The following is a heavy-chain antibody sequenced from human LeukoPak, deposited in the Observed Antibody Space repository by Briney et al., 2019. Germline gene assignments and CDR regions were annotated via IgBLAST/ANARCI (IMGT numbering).Heavy chain of an antibody. CDR1: GFTFSNAW. D-gene: IGHD3-22*01. J-gene: IGHJ4*02. V-gene: IGHV3-15*01. CDR2: IKSKTDGGTT. Sequence: PGGSLRLSCAASGFTFSNAWMSWVRQAPGKGLEWVGRIKSKTDGGTTDYAAPVKGRFTISRDDSKNTLYLQMNSLKTEDTAVYYCTTDLYYYDSSGYPPTYFDYWGQGTLVTVSS. CDR3: TTDLYYYDSSGYPPTYFDY.